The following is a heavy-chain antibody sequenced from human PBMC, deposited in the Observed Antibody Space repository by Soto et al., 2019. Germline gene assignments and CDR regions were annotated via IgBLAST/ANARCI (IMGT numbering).Heavy chain of an antibody. D-gene: IGHD3-22*01. CDR1: GDSVSSNNAA. CDR3: ARSGPGGYIDY. Sequence: SQTLSLTCAISGDSVSSNNAAWNWIRQSPSRGLEWLGRTYYRSKWYNHYAVSVKSRITVTXDXXXNXFXXXLNSVTPEDRAVYYCARSGPGGYIDYWGQGTLDTVSS. V-gene: IGHV6-1*01. CDR2: TYYRSKWYN. J-gene: IGHJ4*02.